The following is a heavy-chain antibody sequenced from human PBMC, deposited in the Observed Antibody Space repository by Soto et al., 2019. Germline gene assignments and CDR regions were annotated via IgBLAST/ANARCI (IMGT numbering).Heavy chain of an antibody. Sequence: QVQLVESGGGVVQPGRSLRLSCAASGFTFSSYAMHWVRQAPGKGLEWVAVISYDGSNKYYADSVKGRFTISRDNSKNTRYLKMNGLRAEDTAVYYCARGPLWGTAMVLWYFDLWGRGTLVTVSS. CDR1: GFTFSSYA. J-gene: IGHJ2*01. V-gene: IGHV3-30-3*01. D-gene: IGHD5-18*01. CDR3: ARGPLWGTAMVLWYFDL. CDR2: ISYDGSNK.